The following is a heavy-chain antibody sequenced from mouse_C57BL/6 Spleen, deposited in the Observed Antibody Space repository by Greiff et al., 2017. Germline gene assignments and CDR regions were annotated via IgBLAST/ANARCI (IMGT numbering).Heavy chain of an antibody. V-gene: IGHV1-64*01. CDR1: GYTFTSYW. D-gene: IGHD1-1*01. Sequence: QVQLQQPGAELVKPGASVKLSCKASGYTFTSYWMHWVKQRPGQGLEWIGMIHPNSGSTNYNEKFKSKATLTVDKSSSTAYMQLSSLTSEDSAVYYCAREDYGSSYRYFDYWGQGTTLTVSS. CDR2: IHPNSGST. J-gene: IGHJ2*01. CDR3: AREDYGSSYRYFDY.